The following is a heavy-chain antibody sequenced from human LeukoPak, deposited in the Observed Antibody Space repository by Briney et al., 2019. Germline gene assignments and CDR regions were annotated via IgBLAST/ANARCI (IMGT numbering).Heavy chain of an antibody. CDR1: GFTFGNSW. CDR3: IVVVEPPDSDGFDV. CDR2: INADGSTT. J-gene: IGHJ3*01. V-gene: IGHV3-74*01. D-gene: IGHD1-14*01. Sequence: GGSLRLSCAASGFTFGNSWVHWVRQAPGKGLVWVPLINADGSTTSYADSVKGRFTISRDNARNTLSLEMNSLTIEDTAVYYCIVVVEPPDSDGFDVWGQGTMITVSS.